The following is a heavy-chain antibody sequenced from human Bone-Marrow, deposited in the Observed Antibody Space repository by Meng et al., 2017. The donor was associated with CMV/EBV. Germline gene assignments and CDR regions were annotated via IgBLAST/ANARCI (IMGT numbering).Heavy chain of an antibody. J-gene: IGHJ4*02. CDR1: GGSISSYY. V-gene: IGHV4-59*12. Sequence: SETLSLTCTVSGGSISSYYWSWIRQPPGKGLEWIGYIYYSGSTNYNPSLKSRVTISVDTSKNQFSLKMTSLTAADTAVYYCARAPDYGGYSGWRYFDYWGQGTLVTVSS. D-gene: IGHD5-18*01. CDR2: IYYSGST. CDR3: ARAPDYGGYSGWRYFDY.